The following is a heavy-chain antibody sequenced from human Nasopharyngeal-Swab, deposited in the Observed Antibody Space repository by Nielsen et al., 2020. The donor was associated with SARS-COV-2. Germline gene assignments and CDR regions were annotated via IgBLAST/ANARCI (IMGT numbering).Heavy chain of an antibody. V-gene: IGHV3-30*19. CDR1: GFSFSSYG. CDR3: ARSLGGSYYSGLDY. CDR2: ISYDGSNK. D-gene: IGHD1-26*01. J-gene: IGHJ4*02. Sequence: GGSLRLSCAASGFSFSSYGIYWVRQAPGKGLEWVAVISYDGSNKYYADSVKGRFTISRDNSKNTLYLQMNSLRAEDTAVYYCARSLGGSYYSGLDYWGQGTLVTVSS.